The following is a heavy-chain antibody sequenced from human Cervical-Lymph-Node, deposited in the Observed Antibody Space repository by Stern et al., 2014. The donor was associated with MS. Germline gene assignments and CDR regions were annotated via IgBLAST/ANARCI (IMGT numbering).Heavy chain of an antibody. CDR1: GFSLSTSGVG. CDR3: AHRPPRRIAVADDAFDI. J-gene: IGHJ3*02. V-gene: IGHV2-5*02. D-gene: IGHD6-19*01. Sequence: QITLKESGPTLVKPTQTLTLTCTFSGFSLSTSGVGVGWIRQPPGKALEGLGLIYWDDDKRYSPSLKSRLTITKDTSKNQVVLTMTNMDPVDTATYYCAHRPPRRIAVADDAFDIWGQGTMVTVSS. CDR2: IYWDDDK.